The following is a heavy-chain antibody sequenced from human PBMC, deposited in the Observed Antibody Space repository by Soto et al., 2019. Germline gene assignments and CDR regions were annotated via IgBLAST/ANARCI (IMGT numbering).Heavy chain of an antibody. D-gene: IGHD1-26*01. J-gene: IGHJ4*02. Sequence: QLQLQESGPGLVKPSETLSLTCTVSGGSISSSSYYWGWIRQPPGKGLEWSGSIYYSGSTYYNPSLKSRVTISVDTSKNQCSLKLSSVTAADTAVYYCARSLVGATTLGFDYWGQGTLVTVSS. CDR3: ARSLVGATTLGFDY. CDR2: IYYSGST. CDR1: GGSISSSSYY. V-gene: IGHV4-39*01.